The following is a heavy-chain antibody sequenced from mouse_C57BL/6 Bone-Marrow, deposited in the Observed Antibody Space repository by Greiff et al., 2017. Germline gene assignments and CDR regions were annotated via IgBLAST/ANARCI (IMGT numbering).Heavy chain of an antibody. CDR2: IWSGGST. J-gene: IGHJ3*01. Sequence: QVQLQQSGPGLVQPSQSLSITCTVSGFSLTSYGVHWVRQSPGKGLAWLGVIWSGGSTDYNAAFISRLSISKDNSKSQVFFKMNSLQADDTAIYYCARGEDYDVFAYWGQGTLVTVSA. D-gene: IGHD2-4*01. V-gene: IGHV2-2*01. CDR3: ARGEDYDVFAY. CDR1: GFSLTSYG.